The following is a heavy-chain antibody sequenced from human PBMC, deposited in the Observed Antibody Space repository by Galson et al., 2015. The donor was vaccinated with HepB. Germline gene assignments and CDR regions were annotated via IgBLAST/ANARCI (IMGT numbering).Heavy chain of an antibody. CDR2: TNTGGGTA. CDR1: GFTVRSNY. J-gene: IGHJ4*02. Sequence: SLRLSCAASGFTVRSNYMHWVRQAPGKGLVWLSRTNTGGGTATYADSVKGRFTISRDNTKRILFLQMNSLAAEDTAVYYCAGGEAVPEIWGQGTPVIVSS. V-gene: IGHV3-74*01. CDR3: AGGEAVPEI. D-gene: IGHD2-21*01.